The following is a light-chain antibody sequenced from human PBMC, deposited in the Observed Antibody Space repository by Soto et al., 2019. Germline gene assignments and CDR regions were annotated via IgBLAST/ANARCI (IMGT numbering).Light chain of an antibody. V-gene: IGKV3-15*01. CDR1: QSVSSN. J-gene: IGKJ2*01. Sequence: EIVMTQSPATLSVSPGERATLSCRASQSVSSNLAWYQQKPGQAPTLLIYGASARATSNPVRFSGSRSGTDLTLTISSLQIKAFEVYYCQHYNNLPFNFGQGTTLEIK. CDR2: GAS. CDR3: QHYNNLPFN.